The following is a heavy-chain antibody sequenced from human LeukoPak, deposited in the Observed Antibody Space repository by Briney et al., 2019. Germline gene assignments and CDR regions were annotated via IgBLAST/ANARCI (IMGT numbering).Heavy chain of an antibody. V-gene: IGHV4-59*01. J-gene: IGHJ4*02. CDR3: ARDSGYDYGALWY. CDR1: GGSISSYY. CDR2: IYYSGST. D-gene: IGHD5-12*01. Sequence: SETLSLTCTVSGGSISSYYWSWIRQPPGKGLEWIGYIYYSGSTNYNPSLKSRVTISVDTSKNQFSLKLSSVTAADTAVYYCARDSGYDYGALWYSGQGTLVTVSS.